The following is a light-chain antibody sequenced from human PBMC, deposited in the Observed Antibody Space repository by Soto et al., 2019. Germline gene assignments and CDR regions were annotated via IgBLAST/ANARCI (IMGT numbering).Light chain of an antibody. J-gene: IGKJ4*01. CDR1: QGIRND. Sequence: DIQMTQSPSSLSASVGDRVTITCRASQGIRNDLTWYQQKLGKAPKRLITAASSLQSGVPSRFSGSGSGTEFTLAISSLQPEDLATYCCLQHNSDPFTFGGGTKVEIE. CDR2: AAS. CDR3: LQHNSDPFT. V-gene: IGKV1-17*01.